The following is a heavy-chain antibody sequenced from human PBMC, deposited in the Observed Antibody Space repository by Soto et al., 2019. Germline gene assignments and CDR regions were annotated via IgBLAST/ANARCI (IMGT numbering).Heavy chain of an antibody. V-gene: IGHV1-2*04. J-gene: IGHJ5*02. CDR1: GYTFTGYY. CDR3: ARAALMYSSSSYNWFDP. Sequence: GASVKVSCKASGYTFTGYYMHWVRQAPGQGLEWIRWINPNSGGTNYAQKYQGWVTMTRDTSISTAYMELSRLRSDDTAVYYCARAALMYSSSSYNWFDPWGQGTLVTVSS. CDR2: INPNSGGT. D-gene: IGHD6-6*01.